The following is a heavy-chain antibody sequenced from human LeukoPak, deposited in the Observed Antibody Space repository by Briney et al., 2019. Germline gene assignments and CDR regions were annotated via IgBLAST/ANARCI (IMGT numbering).Heavy chain of an antibody. J-gene: IGHJ5*01. Sequence: GGSLRLSCAASGFTLITYDMGWVRQAPGKGLEWVSGISGSGNTFYVDSVRGRFIISRDNFKNTLNLQMNSLRDDDAAVYYCAKGARVFSNVSGSYRDFFDSWGQGTLVTVSS. CDR2: ISGSGNT. V-gene: IGHV3-23*01. CDR3: AKGARVFSNVSGSYRDFFDS. CDR1: GFTLITYD. D-gene: IGHD3-10*01.